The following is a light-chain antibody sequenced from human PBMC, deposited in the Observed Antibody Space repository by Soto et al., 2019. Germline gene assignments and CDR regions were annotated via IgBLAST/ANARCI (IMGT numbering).Light chain of an antibody. V-gene: IGKV3-20*01. J-gene: IGKJ1*01. CDR2: GAS. Sequence: EIVLTQSPGTLSLSPGERATLSCRASQSVSSSYLAWYQQKPGQAPRLLIYGASSRATVIPDRFSGSGSGTDFTLTISRLEPEDCAVYYWQQYGSPGTFGQGTKVEIK. CDR3: QQYGSPGT. CDR1: QSVSSSY.